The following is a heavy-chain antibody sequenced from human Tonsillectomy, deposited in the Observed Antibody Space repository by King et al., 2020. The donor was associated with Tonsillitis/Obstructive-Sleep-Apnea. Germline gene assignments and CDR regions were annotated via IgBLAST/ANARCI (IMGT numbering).Heavy chain of an antibody. CDR1: GFTFTSRA. CDR2: INNGGNI. CDR3: AKDHPSNGWPVFDS. D-gene: IGHD6-19*01. Sequence: VQLVESGGGLVQPGGSLRLSCAASGFTFTSRAMSWVRQTPGKGLEWVASINNGGNIYYEDSLKGRFTISRDISKSTLYLQMNGLRAEATAVYYCAKDHPSNGWPVFDSWGQGTLVIVSS. J-gene: IGHJ4*02. V-gene: IGHV3-23*04.